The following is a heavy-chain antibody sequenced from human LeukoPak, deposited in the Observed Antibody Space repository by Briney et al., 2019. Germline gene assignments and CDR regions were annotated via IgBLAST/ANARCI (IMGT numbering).Heavy chain of an antibody. CDR1: GFTFSSYA. CDR2: ISGSGGST. D-gene: IGHD5-18*01. Sequence: RPGGSLRLSCAASGFTFSSYAMSWVRQAPGKGLEWVSAISGSGGSTYYADSVKGRFTISRDNSKNTLYLQMNSLRAEDTAVYYCARRTSGYSYGPSDYWGQGTLVTVSS. CDR3: ARRTSGYSYGPSDY. V-gene: IGHV3-23*01. J-gene: IGHJ4*02.